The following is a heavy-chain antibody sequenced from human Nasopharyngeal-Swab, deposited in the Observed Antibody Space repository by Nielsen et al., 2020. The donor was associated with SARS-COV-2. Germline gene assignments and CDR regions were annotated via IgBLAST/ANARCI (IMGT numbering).Heavy chain of an antibody. CDR1: GFTFSSYS. J-gene: IGHJ6*02. D-gene: IGHD3-3*01. V-gene: IGHV3-21*01. CDR3: ARDPGPADYDFWSGYPGGMVV. CDR2: ISSSSSYI. Sequence: GESLKISCAASGFTFSSYSLNWVRQAPGKGLEWVSSISSSSSYIYYADSVKGRFAISRDNAKNSLYLQMISLRAEDTAVYYCARDPGPADYDFWSGYPGGMVVWGQGTTVTVSS.